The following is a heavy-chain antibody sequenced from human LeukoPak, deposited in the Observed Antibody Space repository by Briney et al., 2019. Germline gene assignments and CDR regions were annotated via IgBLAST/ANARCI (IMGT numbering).Heavy chain of an antibody. CDR2: TNSDGSRT. CDR3: ARDRGINMVRGVIDY. CDR1: EFTFSTYW. Sequence: GGSLRLSCAASEFTFSTYWMHWVRQAPGKGLVWVSRTNSDGSRTDYADSVKGRFTISRDNAENTLYLQMNSLRVEDTAVYYCARDRGINMVRGVIDYWGQGTLVTVSS. D-gene: IGHD3-10*01. J-gene: IGHJ4*02. V-gene: IGHV3-74*01.